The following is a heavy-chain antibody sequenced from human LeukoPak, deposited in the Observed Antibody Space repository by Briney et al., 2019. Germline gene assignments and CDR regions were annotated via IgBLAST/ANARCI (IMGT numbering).Heavy chain of an antibody. CDR2: VYGGDTT. D-gene: IGHD6-19*01. V-gene: IGHV3-66*01. Sequence: PGGSLRLSCAASGFTVSSNYMTWVRQAPGKGLEWVSVVYGGDTTYYADSVKGRFTISRDNSKNTLYLQMNSLRAEDTAVYYCARDPVAATGYWGQGTLVTVSS. CDR1: GFTVSSNY. J-gene: IGHJ4*02. CDR3: ARDPVAATGY.